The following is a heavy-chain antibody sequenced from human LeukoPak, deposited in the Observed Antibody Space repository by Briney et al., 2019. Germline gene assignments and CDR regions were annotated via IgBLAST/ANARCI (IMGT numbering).Heavy chain of an antibody. CDR2: ISHSGST. CDR3: AGISSGSCFRH. Sequence: SETLSLTCSVSGYSISNDYNWGWIRQSPEKGLEWLGSISHSGSTYYNPSLRSRITISRYMPKNQFSLDLNSVTAADTAVYYCAGISSGSCFRHWGQGTLVTVSS. V-gene: IGHV4-38-2*02. D-gene: IGHD7-27*01. J-gene: IGHJ1*01. CDR1: GYSISNDYN.